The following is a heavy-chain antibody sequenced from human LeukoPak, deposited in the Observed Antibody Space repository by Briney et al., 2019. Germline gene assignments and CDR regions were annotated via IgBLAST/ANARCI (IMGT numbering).Heavy chain of an antibody. Sequence: PSETLFITCDVSGGSISSYYWSWIRLPPGKGLEWIGYIYYSGSTNYNPSLKSRVTISVDTSKNQFSLKLSSVTAADTAVYYCARKGYTIGSFDYWGQGTLVTVSS. J-gene: IGHJ4*02. D-gene: IGHD5-18*01. V-gene: IGHV4-59*08. CDR1: GGSISSYY. CDR2: IYYSGST. CDR3: ARKGYTIGSFDY.